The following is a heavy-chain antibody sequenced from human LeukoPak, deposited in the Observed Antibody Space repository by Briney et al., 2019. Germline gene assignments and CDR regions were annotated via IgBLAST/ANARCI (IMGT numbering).Heavy chain of an antibody. D-gene: IGHD4-11*01. CDR2: VSGNGDST. CDR3: AKSRVYTNYAALDY. Sequence: GGSLRLSCAASGSTFNNYAMSWVRQAPGKGLEWVSAVSGNGDSTFYADSVKGRFTISRDNSKNTLSLLMNSLRAEDTAVYYCAKSRVYTNYAALDYWGQGTLVTVSS. CDR1: GSTFNNYA. V-gene: IGHV3-23*01. J-gene: IGHJ4*02.